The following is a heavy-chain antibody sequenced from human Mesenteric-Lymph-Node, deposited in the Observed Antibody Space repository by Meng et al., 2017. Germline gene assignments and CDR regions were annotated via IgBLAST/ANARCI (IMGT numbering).Heavy chain of an antibody. J-gene: IGHJ4*02. D-gene: IGHD6-19*01. Sequence: LQRKESGPGLGKPSGTLSLTCAVSGGSISSSNWWSWARQPPGKGLEWIGEIYHSGGTNYNPSLRGRVTISLDKSKNQFSLTLRSVTAADTAVYYCARDPYATGWAGWGQGTLVTVSS. CDR3: ARDPYATGWAG. CDR2: IYHSGGT. V-gene: IGHV4-4*02. CDR1: GGSISSSNW.